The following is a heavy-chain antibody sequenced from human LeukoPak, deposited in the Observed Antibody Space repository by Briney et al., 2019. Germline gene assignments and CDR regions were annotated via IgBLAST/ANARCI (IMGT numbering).Heavy chain of an antibody. Sequence: SETLSLTCTVSDGSIYSGGYYWSWSRQRPGKGLEWIGYIYYSGNTYYNPSLKSRVIISVDTSKNQFSLNLTSVTAADTAVYYCARAQHDAFDIWGQGTMVTVSS. CDR2: IYYSGNT. V-gene: IGHV4-31*03. CDR1: DGSIYSGGYY. CDR3: ARAQHDAFDI. J-gene: IGHJ3*02.